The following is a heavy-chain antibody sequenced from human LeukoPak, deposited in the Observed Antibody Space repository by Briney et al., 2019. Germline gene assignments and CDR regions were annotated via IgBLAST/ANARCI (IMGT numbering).Heavy chain of an antibody. CDR1: GFTFSSYS. Sequence: GGSLRLSCAASGFTFSSYSMSWVRQAPGKGLEWVSAISGSGGSTYYADSVKGRFTISRDNAKNSLYLQMNSLKTEDTAVYYCTTENVGVVRGVTQREMLAYYYYYYYMDVWGKGTTVTVSS. CDR2: ISGSGGST. CDR3: TTENVGVVRGVTQREMLAYYYYYYYMDV. D-gene: IGHD3-10*01. J-gene: IGHJ6*03. V-gene: IGHV3-23*01.